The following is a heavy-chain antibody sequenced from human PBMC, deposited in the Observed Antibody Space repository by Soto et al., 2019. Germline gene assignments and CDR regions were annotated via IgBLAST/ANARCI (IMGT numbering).Heavy chain of an antibody. CDR2: ISYDGSNK. CDR3: ARSIFRWGGLYYFDY. D-gene: IGHD1-26*01. V-gene: IGHV3-30-3*01. CDR1: GFTFSSYA. J-gene: IGHJ4*02. Sequence: QVQLVESGGGVVQPGRSLRLSCAASGFTFSSYAMHWVRQAPGKGLEWVAVISYDGSNKYYADSVKGRFTISRDNSKNPLYLQMNSLRAEDTAVYYCARSIFRWGGLYYFDYWGQGTLVTVAS.